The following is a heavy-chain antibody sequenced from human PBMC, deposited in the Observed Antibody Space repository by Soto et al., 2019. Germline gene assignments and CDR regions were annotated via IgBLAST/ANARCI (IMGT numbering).Heavy chain of an antibody. D-gene: IGHD7-27*01. CDR2: IIPIFGTA. V-gene: IGHV1-69*01. CDR1: GGTFSSYA. CDR3: ARVVWGRRSFWYFDL. J-gene: IGHJ2*01. Sequence: QVQLVQSGAEVKKPGSSVKVSCKASGGTFSSYAIGWVRQAPGQGLEWMGGIIPIFGTANYAQKFQGRVTITADESTSTAYMELSSLRSEDTAVYYCARVVWGRRSFWYFDLWGRGTLVTVSS.